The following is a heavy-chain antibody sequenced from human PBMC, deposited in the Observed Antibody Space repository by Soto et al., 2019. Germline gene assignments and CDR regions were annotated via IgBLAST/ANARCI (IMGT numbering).Heavy chain of an antibody. CDR2: ISYDGSNK. D-gene: IGHD3-22*01. CDR3: AKDRYYYDSSAAGVSDY. CDR1: GFTFSSYA. Sequence: GGSLRLSCAASGFTFSSYAMTWVRQAPGKGLEWVAVISYDGSNKYHADSVKGRFTISRDNSKNTLYLQMNSLRAEDTAVYYCAKDRYYYDSSAAGVSDYWGQGTLVTVSS. V-gene: IGHV3-30*18. J-gene: IGHJ4*02.